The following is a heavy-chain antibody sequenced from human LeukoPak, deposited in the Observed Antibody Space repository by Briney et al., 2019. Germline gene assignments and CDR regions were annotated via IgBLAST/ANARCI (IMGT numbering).Heavy chain of an antibody. CDR1: GYSFTGYY. CDR2: INPHSGDT. CDR3: ARWDGYSSSPDY. D-gene: IGHD6-13*01. V-gene: IGHV1-2*02. J-gene: IGHJ4*02. Sequence: ASVKVSCKASGYSFTGYYMHWVRPAPGQGLAWMGWINPHSGDTGYAQKFQGRVTMTRDMSITTTYMELTRLRSDDTAFYYCARWDGYSSSPDYWGQGSLVTVSS.